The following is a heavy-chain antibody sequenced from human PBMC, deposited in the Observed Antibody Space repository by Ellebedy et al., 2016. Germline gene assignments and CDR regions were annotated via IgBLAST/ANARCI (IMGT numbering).Heavy chain of an antibody. CDR1: GGSISSSSYY. J-gene: IGHJ4*02. CDR3: ARGPTYYYGSGSYFHRGSFDY. Sequence: SETLSLTCTVSGGSISSSSYYWGWIRQPPGKGLEWIGSIYYSGSTYYNPSLKSRVTISVDTSKNQFSLKLSSVTAADTAVYYCARGPTYYYGSGSYFHRGSFDYWGQGTLVTVSS. V-gene: IGHV4-39*07. CDR2: IYYSGST. D-gene: IGHD3-10*01.